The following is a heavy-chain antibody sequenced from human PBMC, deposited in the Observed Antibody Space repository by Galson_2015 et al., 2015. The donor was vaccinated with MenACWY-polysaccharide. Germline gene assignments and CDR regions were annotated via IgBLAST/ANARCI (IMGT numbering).Heavy chain of an antibody. CDR1: GFTFSSYG. Sequence: SLRLSCAASGFTFSSYGMHWVRQAPGKGLEWVAVISYDGSNKYYADSVKGRFTISRDNSKNTLYLQMNSLRAEDTAVYYCAKDLGGVTGTTGYYYGMDVWGQGTTVTVSS. CDR3: AKDLGGVTGTTGYYYGMDV. D-gene: IGHD1-7*01. V-gene: IGHV3-30*18. CDR2: ISYDGSNK. J-gene: IGHJ6*02.